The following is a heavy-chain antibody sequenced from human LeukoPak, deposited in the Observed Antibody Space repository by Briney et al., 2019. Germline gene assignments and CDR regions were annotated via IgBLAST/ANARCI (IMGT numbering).Heavy chain of an antibody. CDR1: GFTFSSYA. Sequence: GGSLRLSCAASGFTFSSYAMSWVRQAPGKGLEWVSAISGSGGSTYYADSVKGRFTISRDDSKNTLYLQMNSLRAEDTAVYYCAKDHYDSSGYYHDYWGQGTLVTVSS. D-gene: IGHD3-22*01. V-gene: IGHV3-23*01. CDR2: ISGSGGST. J-gene: IGHJ4*02. CDR3: AKDHYDSSGYYHDY.